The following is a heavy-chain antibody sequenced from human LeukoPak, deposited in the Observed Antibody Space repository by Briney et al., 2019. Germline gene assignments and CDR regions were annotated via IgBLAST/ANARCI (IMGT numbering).Heavy chain of an antibody. V-gene: IGHV1-2*02. CDR1: GNTFTGYY. D-gene: IGHD2-2*01. Sequence: ASVKVSCKASGNTFTGYYMHWVRQAPGQGLEWMGWINPNSGGTNYAQKFQGRVTMTRDTSISTAYMELSRLRSDDTAVYYCARGMGVLVPAATWFDPWGQGTLVTVSS. J-gene: IGHJ5*02. CDR3: ARGMGVLVPAATWFDP. CDR2: INPNSGGT.